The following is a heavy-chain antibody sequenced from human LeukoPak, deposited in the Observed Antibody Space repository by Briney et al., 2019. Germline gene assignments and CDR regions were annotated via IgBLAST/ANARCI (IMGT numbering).Heavy chain of an antibody. CDR2: INPNSGGT. V-gene: IGHV1-2*06. Sequence: ASVKVSCKASGYTFTGYYMHWVRQAPGQGLEWMGRINPNSGGTNYAQKFQGRVTMTSDTPISTAYMALSRLISDDTAVYYCATDGYNFFQIHYWGQGPLVTVSS. CDR1: GYTFTGYY. CDR3: ATDGYNFFQIHY. J-gene: IGHJ4*02. D-gene: IGHD5-24*01.